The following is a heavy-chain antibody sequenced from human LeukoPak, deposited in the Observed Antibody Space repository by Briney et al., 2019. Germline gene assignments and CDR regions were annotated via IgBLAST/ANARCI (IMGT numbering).Heavy chain of an antibody. Sequence: GTLSLTCAVSGGSISSSNWWSWVRQAPGKGLEWVSSISSSSSYIYYADSVKGRFTISRDNAKNSLYLQMNSLRAEDTAVYYCARVFGADYWGQGTLVTVSS. CDR3: ARVFGADY. V-gene: IGHV3-21*01. J-gene: IGHJ4*02. CDR2: ISSSSSYI. CDR1: GGSISSSN. D-gene: IGHD4/OR15-4a*01.